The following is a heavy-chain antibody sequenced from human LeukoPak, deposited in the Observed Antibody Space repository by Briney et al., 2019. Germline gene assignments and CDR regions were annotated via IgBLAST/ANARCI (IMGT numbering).Heavy chain of an antibody. J-gene: IGHJ4*02. CDR1: GFSLSDAW. D-gene: IGHD2-15*01. V-gene: IGHV3-15*01. CDR3: SQLSRGY. CDR2: MKPRGTT. Sequence: GGSLRLSCAASGFSLSDAWMSWVRQAPGKGLECVGRMKPRGTTEDGAPMNDRFIVSRDDSKNTLGLQMNSLKAEDTGLYYCSQLSRGYWGQGAQVTVSS.